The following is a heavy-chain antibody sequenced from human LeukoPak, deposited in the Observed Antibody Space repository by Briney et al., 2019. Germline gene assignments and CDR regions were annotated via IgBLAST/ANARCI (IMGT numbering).Heavy chain of an antibody. Sequence: GGSLRLSCAASGFTFSSYAMSWVRQAPGKGLEWVSAISASGGSTYYADSVKGRFTISRDNSKNTLYLQMNSLRAEDTAVYYCAKEHDFWSGYYTSLDYWGQGTLVTVSS. J-gene: IGHJ4*02. CDR3: AKEHDFWSGYYTSLDY. CDR2: ISASGGST. D-gene: IGHD3-3*01. V-gene: IGHV3-23*01. CDR1: GFTFSSYA.